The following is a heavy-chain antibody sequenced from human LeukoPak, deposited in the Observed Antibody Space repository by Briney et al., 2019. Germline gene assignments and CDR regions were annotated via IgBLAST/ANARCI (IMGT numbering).Heavy chain of an antibody. J-gene: IGHJ6*03. CDR2: INPNSGGT. D-gene: IGHD6-19*01. CDR1: GYTFTSYG. CDR3: ARGPVSYSSGRGYYYYMDV. V-gene: IGHV1-2*02. Sequence: ASVKVSCKASGYTFTSYGISWVRQAPGQGLEWMGWINPNSGGTNYAQKFQGRVTMTRDTSISTAYMELSRLRSDDTAVYYCARGPVSYSSGRGYYYYMDVWGKGTTVTVSS.